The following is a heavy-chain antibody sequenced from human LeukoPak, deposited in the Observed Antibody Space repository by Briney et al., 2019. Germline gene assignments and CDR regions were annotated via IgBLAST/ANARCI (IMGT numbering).Heavy chain of an antibody. J-gene: IGHJ4*02. D-gene: IGHD3-3*01. CDR3: ARRNYDFWSGYYTVDY. CDR2: MNPNSGNT. CDR1: GYTFTSYD. Sequence: ASVKVSCKASGYTFTSYDINWVRQATGQGLEWMGWMNPNSGNTGYAQKLQGRVTMTRNTSISTAYMELGSLRSEDTAVYYCARRNYDFWSGYYTVDYWGQGTLVTVSS. V-gene: IGHV1-8*01.